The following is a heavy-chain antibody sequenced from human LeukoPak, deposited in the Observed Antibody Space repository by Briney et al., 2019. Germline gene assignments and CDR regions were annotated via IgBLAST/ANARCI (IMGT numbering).Heavy chain of an antibody. CDR2: IKQDGSEK. V-gene: IGHV3-7*04. D-gene: IGHD6-13*01. CDR1: GFTFSNYW. Sequence: GGSLRLSCAASGFTFSNYWMSWVRQAPGKGLQWVANIKQDGSEKYYVDSVKGRFTISRDNAKNSLYLQMNSLRAEDTAVYYCARASSSSWSHDAFDIWGQGTMVTVSS. J-gene: IGHJ3*02. CDR3: ARASSSSWSHDAFDI.